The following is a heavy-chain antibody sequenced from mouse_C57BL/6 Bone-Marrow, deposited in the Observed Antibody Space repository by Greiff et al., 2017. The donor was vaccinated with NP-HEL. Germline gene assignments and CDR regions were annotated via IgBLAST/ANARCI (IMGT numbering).Heavy chain of an antibody. CDR2: IYPGGGYT. D-gene: IGHD1-1*01. J-gene: IGHJ1*03. V-gene: IGHV1-63*01. CDR1: GYTFTNYW. Sequence: VQLQESGAELVRPGTSVKMSCKASGYTFTNYWIGWAKQRPGHGLEWIGDIYPGGGYTNYNEKFKGKATLTADKSSSTAYMQFSSLTSEDSAIYYCARGEYYYVSGDWYFDVWGTGTTVTVSS. CDR3: ARGEYYYVSGDWYFDV.